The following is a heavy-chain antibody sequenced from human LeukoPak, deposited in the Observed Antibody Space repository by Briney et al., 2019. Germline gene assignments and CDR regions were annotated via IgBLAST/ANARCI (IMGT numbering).Heavy chain of an antibody. Sequence: SETLSLTCTVSGGSISSYYWSWIRQPAGKGLEWIGRIYTSGSTNYNPSLKSRVTISVDTSKNQFSLKLSSVTAADTAVYYCARSGYSYGPLYYYYYMDVWGKGTTVTISS. CDR2: IYTSGST. D-gene: IGHD5-18*01. CDR1: GGSISSYY. CDR3: ARSGYSYGPLYYYYYMDV. V-gene: IGHV4-4*07. J-gene: IGHJ6*03.